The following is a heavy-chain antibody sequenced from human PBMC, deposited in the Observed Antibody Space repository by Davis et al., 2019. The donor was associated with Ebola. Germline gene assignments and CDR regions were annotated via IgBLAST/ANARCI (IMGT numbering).Heavy chain of an antibody. CDR3: ARLSKGSGWYPEWLHYYYGMDV. D-gene: IGHD6-19*01. V-gene: IGHV4-59*08. CDR2: IYYSGST. J-gene: IGHJ6*02. Sequence: PSETLSLTCTVSGGSISSYYWSWIRQPPGKGLEWIGYIYYSGSTNYNPSLKSRVTISVDTSKNQFSLKLSSVTAADTAVYYCARLSKGSGWYPEWLHYYYGMDVWGQGTTVTVSS. CDR1: GGSISSYY.